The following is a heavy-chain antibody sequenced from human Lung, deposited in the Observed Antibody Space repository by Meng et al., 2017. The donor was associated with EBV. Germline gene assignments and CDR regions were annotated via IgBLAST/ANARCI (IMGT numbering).Heavy chain of an antibody. CDR3: ARLRLVWMFDY. CDR2: IYYSGST. CDR1: GDSIRSGGYY. D-gene: IGHD6-19*01. Sequence: QVPLQESGPGLVKPSQTLSLTCTVSGDSIRSGGYYWSWIRQHPGKGLEWIGYIYYSGSTFYTPSLKSRATLSVDTSKNQFSLKPNSVTAADTAVYYCARLRLVWMFDYWGQGALVTVSS. V-gene: IGHV4-31*03. J-gene: IGHJ4*02.